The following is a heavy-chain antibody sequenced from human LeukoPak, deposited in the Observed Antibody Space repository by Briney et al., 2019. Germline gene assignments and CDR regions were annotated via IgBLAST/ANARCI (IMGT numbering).Heavy chain of an antibody. V-gene: IGHV3-30-3*01. J-gene: IGHJ3*02. D-gene: IGHD3-22*01. CDR1: GFTFSNYA. Sequence: GRSVRLSCVASGFTFSNYAMHWVRQAPGKGLEWVAVISYDGSNKYYADSVKGRFTISRDNSKNTLYLQMNSLRAEDTAVYYCARDLYDSSESAFDIWGQGTMVTVSS. CDR3: ARDLYDSSESAFDI. CDR2: ISYDGSNK.